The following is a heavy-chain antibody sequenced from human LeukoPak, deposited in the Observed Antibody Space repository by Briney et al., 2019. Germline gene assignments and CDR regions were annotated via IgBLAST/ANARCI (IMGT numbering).Heavy chain of an antibody. CDR1: GFTVSSNY. Sequence: GGSLRLSCAASGFTVSSNYMSWVRQAPGKGLEWVSVIYSGGSTYYADSVKGRFTISRDNSKNTLYLQMNSLRAEDTAVYYCARDYSGSGSFDYWGQGTLVTVSS. CDR2: IYSGGST. CDR3: ARDYSGSGSFDY. V-gene: IGHV3-53*01. J-gene: IGHJ4*02. D-gene: IGHD3-10*01.